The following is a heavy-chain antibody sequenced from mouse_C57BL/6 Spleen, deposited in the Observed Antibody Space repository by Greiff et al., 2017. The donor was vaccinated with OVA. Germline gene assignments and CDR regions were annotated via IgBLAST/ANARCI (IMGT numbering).Heavy chain of an antibody. CDR3: ARNWGYGSSYGYFDV. CDR2: IWSGGST. V-gene: IGHV2-2*01. J-gene: IGHJ1*03. D-gene: IGHD1-1*01. Sequence: VMLVESGPGLVQPSQSLSITCTVSGFSLTSYGVHWVRQSPGKGLEWLGVIWSGGSTDYNAAFISRLSISKDNSKSQVFFKMNSLQADDTAIYYCARNWGYGSSYGYFDVWGTGTTVTVSS. CDR1: GFSLTSYG.